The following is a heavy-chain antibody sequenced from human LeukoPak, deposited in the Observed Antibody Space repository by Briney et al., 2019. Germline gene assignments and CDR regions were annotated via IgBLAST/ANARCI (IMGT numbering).Heavy chain of an antibody. CDR3: ARGRSSSLDY. Sequence: GGSQRLSCAASGFTFSNYWMSWVCQAPGKGLEWVAKIKQDGSEKYYVDSVEGRFAISRDNAKNSLYLQMDSLRAEDTAVYYCARGRSSSLDYWGQGTLVTVSS. V-gene: IGHV3-7*04. J-gene: IGHJ4*02. CDR2: IKQDGSEK. CDR1: GFTFSNYW. D-gene: IGHD2-2*01.